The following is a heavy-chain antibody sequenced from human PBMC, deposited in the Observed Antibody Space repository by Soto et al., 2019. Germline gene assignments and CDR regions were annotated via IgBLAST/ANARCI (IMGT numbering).Heavy chain of an antibody. CDR1: GGTFSSYA. CDR2: IIPIFGTA. V-gene: IGHV1-69*12. Sequence: QVQLVQSGAEVKKPGSSVKVSCKASGGTFSSYAISWVRQAPGQGLEWMGGIIPIFGTANYAQKFQGRVTITADESTSTAYMELSSLRSEDTAVYYCASQRGRGSSGHQYYFDYWGQGTLVTVSS. J-gene: IGHJ4*02. CDR3: ASQRGRGSSGHQYYFDY. D-gene: IGHD6-19*01.